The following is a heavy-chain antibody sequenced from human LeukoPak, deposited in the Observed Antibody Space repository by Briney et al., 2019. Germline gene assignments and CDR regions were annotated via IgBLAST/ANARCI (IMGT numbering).Heavy chain of an antibody. CDR3: ARSTLGYCSGGSCSWFDP. CDR2: IYYSGTT. CDR1: GGSISSYY. Sequence: PSETLSLTCTVSGGSISSYYWNWIRQPPGKGLEWIGYIYYSGTTNYNPSLKSRVTISGDTSKNQFSLKLSSVTAADTAVYYCARSTLGYCSGGSCSWFDPWGQGTLVTVSS. V-gene: IGHV4-59*01. D-gene: IGHD2-15*01. J-gene: IGHJ5*02.